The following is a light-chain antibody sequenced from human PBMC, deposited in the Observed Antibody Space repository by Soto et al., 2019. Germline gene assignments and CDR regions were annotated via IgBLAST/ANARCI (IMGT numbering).Light chain of an antibody. CDR3: CSYAGGNPAYV. CDR2: ENI. J-gene: IGLJ1*01. CDR1: SSDVGAYDL. Sequence: QSVLTQPASVSGSPGQSITISCIGTSSDVGAYDLVSWYQQHPGTAPRLIIYENIRRSSTITSRFSGSKSGNTASLTISGLRAEDEATYHCCSYAGGNPAYVFGTGTKVTVL. V-gene: IGLV2-23*01.